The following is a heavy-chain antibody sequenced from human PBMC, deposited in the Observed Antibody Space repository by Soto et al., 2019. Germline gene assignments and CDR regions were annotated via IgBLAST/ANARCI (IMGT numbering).Heavy chain of an antibody. Sequence: QVQLVQSGAEVKKPGSSVKVSCKASGGTFSSYAISWVRQAPGQGLEWMGGIIPIFGTANYAQKFQGRVTITADESTSTAYMELCSLRSEDTAVYYCARGIVVVPAAINWFDPWGQGTLVTVSS. J-gene: IGHJ5*02. CDR1: GGTFSSYA. CDR3: ARGIVVVPAAINWFDP. V-gene: IGHV1-69*01. D-gene: IGHD2-2*01. CDR2: IIPIFGTA.